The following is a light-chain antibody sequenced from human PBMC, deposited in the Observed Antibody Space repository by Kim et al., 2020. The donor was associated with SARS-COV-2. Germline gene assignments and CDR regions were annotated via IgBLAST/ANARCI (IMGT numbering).Light chain of an antibody. V-gene: IGKV3-11*01. Sequence: LSPGERATRSSRASQSVSNSLGWYQHKPGQAPRLLIYDTSNRATGTPARFSGSGSGTDFTLTISSLEPEDFAIYYCQQRYTWPRTFGQGTKVDIK. CDR2: DTS. CDR3: QQRYTWPRT. J-gene: IGKJ1*01. CDR1: QSVSNS.